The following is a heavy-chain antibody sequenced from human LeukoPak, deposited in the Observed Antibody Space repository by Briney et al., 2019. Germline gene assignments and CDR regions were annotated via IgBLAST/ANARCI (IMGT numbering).Heavy chain of an antibody. V-gene: IGHV1-2*02. CDR1: GYTFIDYY. J-gene: IGHJ4*02. Sequence: ASVKVSCKASGYTFIDYYIHWVRQAPGQGLEWMGWINPYSGGTNYAQKFQGRVTMTRDTSISTAYMQLSRLTSDDTAAYYCARVLGTTVAGFDYWGQGTLVTVSS. D-gene: IGHD6-19*01. CDR3: ARVLGTTVAGFDY. CDR2: INPYSGGT.